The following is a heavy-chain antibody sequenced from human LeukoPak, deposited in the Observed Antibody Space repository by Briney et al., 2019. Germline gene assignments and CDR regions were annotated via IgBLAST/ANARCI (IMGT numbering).Heavy chain of an antibody. CDR1: GGSISSYF. CDR3: ARELIVGATMAFDM. Sequence: PSETLSLTCTVFGGSISSYFWSWIRQPPGKGLEWIGYISNSGSTNYNPSLKGRVTILMDTSKKQFSLKLSSVTAADTAVYYCARELIVGATMAFDMWGRGTRVTVSS. J-gene: IGHJ3*02. D-gene: IGHD1-26*01. CDR2: ISNSGST. V-gene: IGHV4-59*01.